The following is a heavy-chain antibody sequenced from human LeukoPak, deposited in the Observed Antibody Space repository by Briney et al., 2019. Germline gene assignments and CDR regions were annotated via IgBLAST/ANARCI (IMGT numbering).Heavy chain of an antibody. J-gene: IGHJ4*02. Sequence: GGSLRLSCAASGFTFSSYEMNWVRQAPGKGLEWVSYISSSGSTTYYADSVKGRFTISRDNAKNSLYLQMNSLRAEDTAVYYCARVQTMVDYYFDYWGQGTLVTVSS. CDR3: ARVQTMVDYYFDY. CDR1: GFTFSSYE. D-gene: IGHD4/OR15-4a*01. V-gene: IGHV3-48*03. CDR2: ISSSGSTT.